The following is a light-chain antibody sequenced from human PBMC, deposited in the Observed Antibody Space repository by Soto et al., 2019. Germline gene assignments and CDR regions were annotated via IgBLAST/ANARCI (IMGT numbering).Light chain of an antibody. CDR2: DNN. CDR3: ATWXXXXSVHV. Sequence: QSVLTQPPSVSAAPGQKVTISCSGTSSNIGNNYVSWYQQLPGTAPKLLIYDNNKRPSGIPDRFSGSKSGTSATLGITGLQTGDEADYYCATWXXXXSVHVFATGTQLTVL. CDR1: SSNIGNNY. V-gene: IGLV1-51*01. J-gene: IGLJ1*01.